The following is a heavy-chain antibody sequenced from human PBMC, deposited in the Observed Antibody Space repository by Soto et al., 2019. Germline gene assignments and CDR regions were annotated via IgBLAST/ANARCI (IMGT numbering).Heavy chain of an antibody. V-gene: IGHV4-34*01. CDR3: AGGLFSGGADSGGGYYFDY. CDR2: IKHSGSA. D-gene: IGHD1-26*01. CDR1: GGSFSDYS. J-gene: IGHJ4*02. Sequence: QVQLQQWGAGLLKPSETLSLTCAVYGGSFSDYSWTWIREPPGKAPERIGQIKHSGSANYNPSLRSRVVISVGGTNNQFCLELTSATDADTAIYYSAGGLFSGGADSGGGYYFDYWGQGTLVTVSS.